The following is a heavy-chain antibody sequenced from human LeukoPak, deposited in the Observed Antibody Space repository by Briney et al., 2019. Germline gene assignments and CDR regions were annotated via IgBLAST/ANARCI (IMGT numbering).Heavy chain of an antibody. V-gene: IGHV3-73*01. CDR2: MRSRANNYAT. Sequence: PGGSLRLSCAASGFAFSGSAMHWVRQAPGKGLEWIGRMRSRANNYATGYAASVYGRFTISRDDSKNTRYLEMNNLKIEDTAVYYCTSQAGYSSSWETWGQGTLVTVSS. D-gene: IGHD6-13*01. J-gene: IGHJ5*02. CDR1: GFAFSGSA. CDR3: TSQAGYSSSWET.